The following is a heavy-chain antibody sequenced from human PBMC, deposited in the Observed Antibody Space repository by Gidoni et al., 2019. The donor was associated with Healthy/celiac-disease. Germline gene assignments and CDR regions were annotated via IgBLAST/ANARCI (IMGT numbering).Heavy chain of an antibody. J-gene: IGHJ3*02. D-gene: IGHD3-22*01. Sequence: ADSVKGRFTISRDNAKNSLYLQMNSLRAEDTALYYCAKDRVVVITTYAFDIWGQGTMVTVSS. CDR3: AKDRVVVITTYAFDI. V-gene: IGHV3-9*01.